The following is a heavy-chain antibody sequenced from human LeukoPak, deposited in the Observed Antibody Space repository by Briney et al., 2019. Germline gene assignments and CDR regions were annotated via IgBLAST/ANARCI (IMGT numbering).Heavy chain of an antibody. CDR1: GFTFSSYA. CDR2: ISGSGGST. CDR3: AEHSGSYYCFDY. Sequence: GGSLRLSCVASGFTFSSYAMSWVRQAPGKGLEWVSTISGSGGSTYYADTVKGRFTISRDNSKDTLYLQMNSLRAEDTAVYYCAEHSGSYYCFDYLGPAILVTVSS. D-gene: IGHD1-26*01. V-gene: IGHV3-23*01. J-gene: IGHJ4*02.